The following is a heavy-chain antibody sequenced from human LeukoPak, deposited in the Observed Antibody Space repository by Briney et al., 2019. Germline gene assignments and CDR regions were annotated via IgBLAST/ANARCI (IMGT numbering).Heavy chain of an antibody. CDR3: AELGITMIGGV. D-gene: IGHD3-10*02. CDR1: GFTFSSYG. Sequence: GGSLRLSCAAAGFTFSSYGMSWVRQAPGKGLEWVSVISGSGGSTYYADSVKGRFTISRDNAKNSLYLQMNSLRAEDTAVYYCAELGITMIGGVWGKGTTVTISS. V-gene: IGHV3-23*01. CDR2: ISGSGGST. J-gene: IGHJ6*04.